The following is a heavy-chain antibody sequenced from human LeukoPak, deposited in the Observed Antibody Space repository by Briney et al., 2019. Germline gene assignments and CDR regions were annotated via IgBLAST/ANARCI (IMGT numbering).Heavy chain of an antibody. CDR2: IIPILGIA. V-gene: IGHV1-69*04. CDR1: GYSFTSYG. D-gene: IGHD5-24*01. Sequence: ASVKVSCKASGYSFTSYGFNWVRQAPGQGLEWMGRIIPILGIANYAQMFQGRVTITADNSTSTAYMELSSLRSEDTAVYYCASRGATITDPTFEYFQHWGQGTLVTVSS. J-gene: IGHJ1*01. CDR3: ASRGATITDPTFEYFQH.